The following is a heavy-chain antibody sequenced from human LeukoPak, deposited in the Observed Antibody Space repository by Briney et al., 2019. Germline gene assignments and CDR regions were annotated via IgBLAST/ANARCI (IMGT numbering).Heavy chain of an antibody. CDR3: ARDGGSGGYEPAFDY. J-gene: IGHJ4*02. D-gene: IGHD5-12*01. CDR2: IKQDGSEK. V-gene: IGHV3-7*01. CDR1: GFTFSSYW. Sequence: GGSLRLSCAASGFTFSSYWMSWVRQAPGKGLEWVANIKQDGSEKYYVDSVKGRFTISRDNAKNSLYLQMSSLRAEDTAVYYCARDGGSGGYEPAFDYWGQGTLVTVSS.